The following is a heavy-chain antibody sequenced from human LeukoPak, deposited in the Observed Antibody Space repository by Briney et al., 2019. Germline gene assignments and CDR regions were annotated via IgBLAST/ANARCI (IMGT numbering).Heavy chain of an antibody. D-gene: IGHD5-18*01. CDR2: IIPIFGTA. CDR1: GGTFSSYA. V-gene: IGHV1-69*13. J-gene: IGHJ5*02. Sequence: ASVKVSCEASGGTFSSYAISWVRQAPGQGLEWMGGIIPIFGTANYAQKFQGRVTITADESTSTAYMELSSLRSEDTAVYYCSSRYSYGSNWFDPWGQGTLVTVSS. CDR3: SSRYSYGSNWFDP.